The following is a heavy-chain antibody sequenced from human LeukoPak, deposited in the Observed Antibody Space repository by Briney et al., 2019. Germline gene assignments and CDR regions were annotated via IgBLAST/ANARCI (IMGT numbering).Heavy chain of an antibody. V-gene: IGHV3-66*02. CDR3: ASPSSSWPHYGMDV. D-gene: IGHD6-13*01. J-gene: IGHJ6*02. Sequence: PGGSLRLSCAASGFTVSSNYMSWVRQAPGKGLEWVSVIYSGGSTYYADSVKGRFTISRDNSKNTLYLQMNSLRAEDMAVYYCASPSSSWPHYGMDVWGQGTTVTVSS. CDR1: GFTVSSNY. CDR2: IYSGGST.